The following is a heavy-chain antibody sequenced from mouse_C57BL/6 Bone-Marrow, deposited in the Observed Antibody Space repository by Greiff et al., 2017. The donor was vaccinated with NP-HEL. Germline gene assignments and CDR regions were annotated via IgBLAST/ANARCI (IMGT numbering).Heavy chain of an antibody. D-gene: IGHD2-14*01. CDR2: IYPGDGDT. CDR1: GYAFSSSW. J-gene: IGHJ2*01. V-gene: IGHV1-82*01. CDR3: ERWAHRKRDV. Sequence: VQLQQSGPELVKPGASVKISCKASGYAFSSSWMNWVKQRPGKGLEWIGRIYPGDGDTNYNGKFKGNATLTADKSSSTAYMQLSSLTSEDAGVYFCERWAHRKRDVWGKGTTLTVSS.